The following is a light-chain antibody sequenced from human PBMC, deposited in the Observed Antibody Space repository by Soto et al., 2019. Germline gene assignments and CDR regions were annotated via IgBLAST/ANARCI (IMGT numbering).Light chain of an antibody. CDR3: LQHNSYPRT. Sequence: IQITQSPSSLSRAVRDRVTSTCLAIQTISSWLAWYQQKPGKAPKILIYKTSSLESGVPSRFSGSGSGTEFTHTISSLQPEDFATYYCLQHNSYPRTFGQGTKVDIK. V-gene: IGKV1-5*03. CDR2: KTS. CDR1: QTISSW. J-gene: IGKJ1*01.